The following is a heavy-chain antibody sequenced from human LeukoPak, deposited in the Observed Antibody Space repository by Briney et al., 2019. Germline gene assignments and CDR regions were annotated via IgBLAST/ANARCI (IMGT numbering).Heavy chain of an antibody. V-gene: IGHV4-59*01. Sequence: PSETLSLTCTVSGGSISSYYWSWIRQPPGKGLEWIGYIYYSGSTNYNPSLKSRVTISVDTSKNQFSLKLSSVTAADTAVYYCAARDYFFGYWGQGTLVTVSS. CDR3: AARDYFFGY. J-gene: IGHJ4*02. CDR2: IYYSGST. D-gene: IGHD2-21*02. CDR1: GGSISSYY.